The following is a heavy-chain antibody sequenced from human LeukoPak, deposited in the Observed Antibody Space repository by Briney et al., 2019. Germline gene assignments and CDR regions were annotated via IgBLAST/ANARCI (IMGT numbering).Heavy chain of an antibody. CDR3: ARDPPKYRAFDI. J-gene: IGHJ3*02. CDR2: IYYSGST. Sequence: SETLSLTCTASGGSISSYYWSWIRQPPGKGLEWVGDIYYSGSTNYNPRLKTRVTISGDTSKNQFSLKLRSVSAGDTAVYYCARDPPKYRAFDIGGQGTMVTVSS. V-gene: IGHV4-59*13. D-gene: IGHD2/OR15-2a*01. CDR1: GGSISSYY.